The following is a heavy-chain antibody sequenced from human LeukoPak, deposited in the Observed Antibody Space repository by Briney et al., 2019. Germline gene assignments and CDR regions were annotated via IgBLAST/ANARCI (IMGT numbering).Heavy chain of an antibody. J-gene: IGHJ4*02. V-gene: IGHV4-59*01. CDR2: TYYSGST. CDR1: AGSISSYY. CDR3: ARVGRVGRGDSFDY. Sequence: SETLSLTSPVYAGSISSYYWSWIRQPPGKGLEWIGYTYYSGSTNYNPSLKSRVTMSVDTSKIQFSLKVSSVTAADTAVYYCARVGRVGRGDSFDYWGQGTLVTVSS. D-gene: IGHD2-21*01.